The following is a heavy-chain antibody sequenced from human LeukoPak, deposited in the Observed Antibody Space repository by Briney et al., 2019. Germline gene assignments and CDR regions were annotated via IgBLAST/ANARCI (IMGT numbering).Heavy chain of an antibody. CDR3: ASDRDDFWSGYFDY. V-gene: IGHV3-23*01. D-gene: IGHD3-3*01. J-gene: IGHJ4*02. Sequence: PGGSLRLSCAASGFTFSTFAMIWVRQAPGKGLEWVSDINGSGGRTYYADSVKGRFTISRDNSKSTLLLQMNSLRAEDTAVYYCASDRDDFWSGYFDYWGQGTLVTVSS. CDR2: INGSGGRT. CDR1: GFTFSTFA.